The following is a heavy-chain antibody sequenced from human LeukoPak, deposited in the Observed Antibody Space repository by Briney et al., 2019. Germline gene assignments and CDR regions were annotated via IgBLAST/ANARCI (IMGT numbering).Heavy chain of an antibody. J-gene: IGHJ4*02. Sequence: GGSLRLSCTASGFTCGDYAMSWVRQAPGKGLEWVGFIRSKAYGGTTEYAASVKGRFTISRDDSKSIAYLQMNSLKTEDTAVYYCTRVSRYRTMIVVVDMYYFDYWGQGTLVTVSS. CDR2: IRSKAYGGTT. CDR3: TRVSRYRTMIVVVDMYYFDY. D-gene: IGHD3-22*01. V-gene: IGHV3-49*04. CDR1: GFTCGDYA.